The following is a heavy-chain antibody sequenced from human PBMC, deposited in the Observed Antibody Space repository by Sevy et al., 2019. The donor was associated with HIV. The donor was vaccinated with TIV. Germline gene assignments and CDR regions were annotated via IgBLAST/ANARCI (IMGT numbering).Heavy chain of an antibody. J-gene: IGHJ6*02. CDR2: INTNTGNP. CDR1: GYTFTSYA. Sequence: ASVKVSCKASGYTFTSYAMNWVRQAPGQGLEWMGWINTNTGNPTYAQGFTGRFVFSLDTSVSTAYLQISSLKAEDTAVYYCARVFRGYSSSWYSTNCYYYGMDVWGQGTTVTVSS. V-gene: IGHV7-4-1*02. CDR3: ARVFRGYSSSWYSTNCYYYGMDV. D-gene: IGHD6-13*01.